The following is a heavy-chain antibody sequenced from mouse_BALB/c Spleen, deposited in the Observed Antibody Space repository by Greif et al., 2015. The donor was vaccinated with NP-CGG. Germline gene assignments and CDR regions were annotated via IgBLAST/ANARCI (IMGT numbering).Heavy chain of an antibody. J-gene: IGHJ2*01. CDR1: GYTFTSYY. CDR2: INPSNGGT. Sequence: VQLQESGAELVKPGASVKLSCKASGYTFTSYYMYWVKQRPGQGLEWIGEINPSNGGTNFNEKFKSKATLTVDKSSSTAYMQLSSLTSEDSAVYYCTREYYFDYWGQGTTLTVSS. V-gene: IGHV1S81*02. CDR3: TREYYFDY.